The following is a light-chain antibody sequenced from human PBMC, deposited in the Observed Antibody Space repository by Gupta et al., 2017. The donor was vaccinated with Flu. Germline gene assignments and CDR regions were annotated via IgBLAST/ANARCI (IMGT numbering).Light chain of an antibody. Sequence: QLVLTQSPSASASLGASVRLTCTLSSGHSRYAIAWHQPQPGKSPRYLMKVNSDGTHNKKYGIPDRFSVSSSGAERYLTLSSLQSEDEADYYGQTWDTGTYVVFGGGTKLTV. J-gene: IGLJ2*01. CDR1: SGHSRYA. CDR2: VNSDGTH. CDR3: QTWDTGTYVV. V-gene: IGLV4-69*01.